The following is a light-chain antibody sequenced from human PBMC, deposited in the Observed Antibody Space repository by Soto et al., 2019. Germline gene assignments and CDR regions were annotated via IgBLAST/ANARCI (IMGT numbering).Light chain of an antibody. CDR1: QSVSNNY. CDR3: QQRSNWPRT. J-gene: IGKJ1*01. CDR2: GAS. Sequence: EIVLTQSPGTLSLSPGERATLSCRASQSVSNNYLAWYQQKPGQAPRLLIYGASTRATGSPDRFSASGSATEFTLTISSLLSEDFAVYYCQQRSNWPRTFGQGTKVDIK. V-gene: IGKV3D-20*02.